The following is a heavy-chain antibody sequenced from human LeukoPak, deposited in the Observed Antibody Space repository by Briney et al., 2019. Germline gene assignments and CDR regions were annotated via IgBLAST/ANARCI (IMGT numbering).Heavy chain of an antibody. CDR2: INHSGST. J-gene: IGHJ6*03. CDR1: GGSFSGYY. V-gene: IGHV4-34*01. Sequence: SETLSLTCAVYGGSFSGYYWGWIRLPPGKGLEWIGEINHSGSTNYNPSLKSRVTISVDTSKNQFSLKLSSVTAADTAVYYCAREHCSGGSCYSIYYYYYMDVWGKGTTVTVSS. CDR3: AREHCSGGSCYSIYYYYYMDV. D-gene: IGHD2-15*01.